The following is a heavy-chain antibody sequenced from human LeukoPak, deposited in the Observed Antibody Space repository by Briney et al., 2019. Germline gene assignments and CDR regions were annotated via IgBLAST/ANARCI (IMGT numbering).Heavy chain of an antibody. CDR1: GVSLTTGVA. V-gene: IGHV2-5*02. CDR3: AHSSNYYESGAHRPYHFDY. J-gene: IGHJ4*02. D-gene: IGHD3-22*01. Sequence: SGPTVVKPTETLTLTCTLSGVSLTTGVAVGWIRQPPGESLQWLALIYWDDDKCYSPSLESRLTITTDTSKNRVVLTMTNMDPVDTATYYCAHSSNYYESGAHRPYHFDYWGQGILVTVSS. CDR2: IYWDDDK.